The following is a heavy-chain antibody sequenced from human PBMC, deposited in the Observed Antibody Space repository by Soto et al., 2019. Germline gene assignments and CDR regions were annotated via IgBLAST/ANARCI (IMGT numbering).Heavy chain of an antibody. V-gene: IGHV3-30*18. CDR2: ISYDGSNK. D-gene: IGHD3-3*01. CDR3: AKDQLEPPLGPYDFWSVTSRGWLYYFDY. Sequence: GGSLRLSCAASGFTFSSYGMHWVRQAPGKGLEWVAVISYDGSNKYYADSVKGRFTISRDNSKNTLYLQMNSLRAEDTAVYYCAKDQLEPPLGPYDFWSVTSRGWLYYFDYWGQGTLVTVSS. CDR1: GFTFSSYG. J-gene: IGHJ4*02.